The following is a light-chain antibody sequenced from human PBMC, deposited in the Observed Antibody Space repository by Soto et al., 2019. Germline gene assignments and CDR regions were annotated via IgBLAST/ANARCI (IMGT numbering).Light chain of an antibody. V-gene: IGKV1-39*01. CDR2: DAS. CDR1: KSISRY. Sequence: DIQMTQSPSSLPASVRDRVNLTRRPSKSISRYLNGYQQKPGKAPKVLIYDASSLQSGVPSRFSGSGSGTDFTLTISSLQPEDFAIYYCQQSYSIPWTLGQGNKVDI. J-gene: IGKJ1*01. CDR3: QQSYSIPWT.